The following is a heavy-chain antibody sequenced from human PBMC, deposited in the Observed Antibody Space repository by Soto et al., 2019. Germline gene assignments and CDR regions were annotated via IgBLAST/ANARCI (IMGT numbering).Heavy chain of an antibody. CDR3: ARGNPFNYAGFDV. J-gene: IGHJ6*02. CDR2: MNAKSGDT. V-gene: IGHV1-8*01. D-gene: IGHD3-16*01. CDR1: GYTFSDFD. Sequence: DSVKVSCKASGYTFSDFDINWLLQAAGQGPEWMGWMNAKSGDTFSAQRLQGKFNMTWDTSLSTAYMEVGSLTSDDAAIYYCARGNPFNYAGFDVWGQGTTVTVSS.